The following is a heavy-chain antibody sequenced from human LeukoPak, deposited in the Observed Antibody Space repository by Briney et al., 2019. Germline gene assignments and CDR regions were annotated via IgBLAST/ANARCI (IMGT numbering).Heavy chain of an antibody. CDR1: GGSFSDYF. Sequence: PSETLSLTCAVYGGSFSDYFWSWIRQPPGKGLEWIGEINHTGSTNYNPSLKSRVSISVDTSNNQFPLRLSSVTAADTAVYYCARGIVVVAQLGFYFYYMDVWGKGTTVTISS. D-gene: IGHD2-15*01. CDR2: INHTGST. CDR3: ARGIVVVAQLGFYFYYMDV. J-gene: IGHJ6*03. V-gene: IGHV4-34*01.